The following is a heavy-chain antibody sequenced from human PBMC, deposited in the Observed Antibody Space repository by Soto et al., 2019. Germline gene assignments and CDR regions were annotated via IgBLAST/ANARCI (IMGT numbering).Heavy chain of an antibody. CDR3: ARAEDYDFWSGYPSYVIDY. V-gene: IGHV4-61*01. D-gene: IGHD3-3*01. CDR1: GGSVSSGSYY. J-gene: IGHJ4*02. CDR2: IYYSGST. Sequence: SETLSLTCTVSGGSVSSGSYYWSWIRQPPGKGLEWIGYIYYSGSTNYNPSLKSRVTISVDTSKNQFSLKLSSVTAADTAVYYCARAEDYDFWSGYPSYVIDYWGQGTLVTVS.